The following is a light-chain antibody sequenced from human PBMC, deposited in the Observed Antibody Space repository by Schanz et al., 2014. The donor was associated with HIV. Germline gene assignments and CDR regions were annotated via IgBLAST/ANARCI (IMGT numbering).Light chain of an antibody. V-gene: IGKV3-20*01. CDR3: QQYGSSPPYT. J-gene: IGKJ2*01. CDR2: GAS. Sequence: EIVLTQSPGTLSLSPGARATLSCRASQSVSRNYLAWYQQKPGQAPRLLIYGASSRATGIPDRFSGSGSGTDFTLTISRLEPEDFAVYYCQQYGSSPPYTFGQGTKLEIK. CDR1: QSVSRNY.